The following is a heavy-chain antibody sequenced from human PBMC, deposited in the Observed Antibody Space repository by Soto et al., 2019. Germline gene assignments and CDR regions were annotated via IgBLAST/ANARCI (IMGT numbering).Heavy chain of an antibody. D-gene: IGHD2-21*01. Sequence: GASVKVSCKASGYTFTGYYMHWVRQAPGQGLEWMGWINPNSGGTNYAQKFQGRVTMTRDTSISTAYMELSRLRSDDTAVYYCATSGVLWPDQPFDYWGQGXLVTVYS. CDR3: ATSGVLWPDQPFDY. J-gene: IGHJ4*02. CDR2: INPNSGGT. CDR1: GYTFTGYY. V-gene: IGHV1-2*02.